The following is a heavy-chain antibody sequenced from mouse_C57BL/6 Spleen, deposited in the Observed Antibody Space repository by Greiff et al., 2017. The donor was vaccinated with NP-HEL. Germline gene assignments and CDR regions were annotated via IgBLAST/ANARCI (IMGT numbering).Heavy chain of an antibody. J-gene: IGHJ2*01. V-gene: IGHV5-6*01. D-gene: IGHD2-3*01. CDR2: ISSGGSYT. CDR3: ARHDGYYFDY. Sequence: EVKLMESGGDLVKPGGSLKLSCAASGFTFSSYGMSWVRQTPDKRLEWVATISSGGSYTCYPDSVKGRFTISRDNAKNTLYLQMSSLKSEDTAMYYCARHDGYYFDYWGQGTTLTVSS. CDR1: GFTFSSYG.